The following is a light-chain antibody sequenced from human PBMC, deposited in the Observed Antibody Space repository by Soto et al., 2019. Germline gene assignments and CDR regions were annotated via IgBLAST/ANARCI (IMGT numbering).Light chain of an antibody. V-gene: IGKV3-11*01. Sequence: EIVLTQSPATLSLSPGERATLSCRASQSVSSYLDWYQQKPGQAPRLLIYDASNRATGIPARFSGSGSGTDFSLTIISLEPEDFAVYYCQQRSNWPIFTFGPGTKVDIK. CDR2: DAS. J-gene: IGKJ3*01. CDR1: QSVSSY. CDR3: QQRSNWPIFT.